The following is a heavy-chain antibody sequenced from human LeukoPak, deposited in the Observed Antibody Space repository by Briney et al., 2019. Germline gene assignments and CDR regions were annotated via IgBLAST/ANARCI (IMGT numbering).Heavy chain of an antibody. CDR1: GITLSKST. CDR3: ATLYEIHSDY. Sequence: GGSLRLSCSASGITLSKSTLSWVRLAPGKGLERVSGISGSDTFYADFVKGRFTISRDNSKNTAYMQLNSLSVADTAIYYCATLYEIHSDYWGQGTLVTVSS. V-gene: IGHV3-23*01. D-gene: IGHD2/OR15-2a*01. J-gene: IGHJ4*02. CDR2: ISGSDT.